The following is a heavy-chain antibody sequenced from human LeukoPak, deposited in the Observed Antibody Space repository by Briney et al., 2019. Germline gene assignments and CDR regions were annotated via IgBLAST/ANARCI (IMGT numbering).Heavy chain of an antibody. CDR1: GGSISTYY. D-gene: IGHD5-18*01. CDR3: ARLRDLYSFFDY. V-gene: IGHV4-59*08. CDR2: IYYSGST. J-gene: IGHJ4*02. Sequence: PSETLSLTCTVSGGSISTYYWSWIRQPPGKGLEWIGHIYYSGSTNYNPSLKSRVTISVDTSKNQFSLNLSSVTAADTAVYYCARLRDLYSFFDYWGQGTLVTVSS.